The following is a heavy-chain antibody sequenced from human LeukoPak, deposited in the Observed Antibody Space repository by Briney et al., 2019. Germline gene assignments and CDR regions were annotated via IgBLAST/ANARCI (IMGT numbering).Heavy chain of an antibody. CDR1: RFTFRSHW. CDR3: ARDSEHSSSFAFDI. D-gene: IGHD6-13*01. Sequence: GWSLRLSCAASRFTFRSHWMSWVRQAPGKGLEWVANINQDGSEKHYVDYVKGRFTISRDNAKNSLYLQMNSLRAEDTAMYYCARDSEHSSSFAFDIWGQGTMVTVSS. J-gene: IGHJ3*02. V-gene: IGHV3-7*01. CDR2: INQDGSEK.